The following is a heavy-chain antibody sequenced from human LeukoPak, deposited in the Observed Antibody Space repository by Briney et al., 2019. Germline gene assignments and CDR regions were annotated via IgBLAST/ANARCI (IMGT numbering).Heavy chain of an antibody. CDR2: IREDGGET. CDR1: GFSLSGDW. D-gene: IGHD2-21*01. V-gene: IGHV3-7*03. Sequence: GGSLRLSCVGSGFSLSGDWMTWVRQAPGTGLEWVANIREDGGETYYVDSVKGRFTISRDNAKNSLYLQMNNLRADDTAVYFCARPVNRLFLFWGPGTLVTVSS. J-gene: IGHJ4*02. CDR3: ARPVNRLFLF.